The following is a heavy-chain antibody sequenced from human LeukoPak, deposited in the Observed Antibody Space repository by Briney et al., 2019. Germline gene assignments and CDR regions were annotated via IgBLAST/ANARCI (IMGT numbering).Heavy chain of an antibody. CDR2: IYTSGST. Sequence: PSETLSLTCTVSGVSISIYFWSWLRQPAGKGLEGFGRIYTSGSTNYKPPLNSRVTMSVDTSKNQFSLKLSSVTSADTALYYCARDFLLWFGEVGYYYYGMDVWGQGTTATVSS. J-gene: IGHJ6*02. V-gene: IGHV4-4*07. CDR1: GVSISIYF. CDR3: ARDFLLWFGEVGYYYYGMDV. D-gene: IGHD3-10*01.